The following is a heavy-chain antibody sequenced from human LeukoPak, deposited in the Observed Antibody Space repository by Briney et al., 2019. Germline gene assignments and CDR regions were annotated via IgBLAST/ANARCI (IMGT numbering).Heavy chain of an antibody. CDR3: ARGSGYGIFDY. J-gene: IGHJ4*02. Sequence: PGGSLRLSCAASGFTFSSYSMNWVRQAPGKGLEWVSVIYSGGSTYYADSVKGRFTISRDNSKNTLYLQMNSLRAEDTAVYYCARGSGYGIFDYWGQGTLVTVSS. D-gene: IGHD5-12*01. V-gene: IGHV3-66*01. CDR1: GFTFSSYS. CDR2: IYSGGST.